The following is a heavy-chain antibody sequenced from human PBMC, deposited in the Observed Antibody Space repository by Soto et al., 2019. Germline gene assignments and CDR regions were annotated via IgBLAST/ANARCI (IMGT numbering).Heavy chain of an antibody. D-gene: IGHD3-10*01. CDR3: ARCYGSGSYDNWFDP. CDR1: GGSISSGGYY. Sequence: PSETLSLTCTVSGGSISSGGYYWSWIPQHPGKGLEWIGYIYYSGSTYYNPSLKSRVTISVDTSKNQFSLKLSSVTAADTAVYYCARCYGSGSYDNWFDPWGQGTLVTVSS. CDR2: IYYSGST. V-gene: IGHV4-31*03. J-gene: IGHJ5*02.